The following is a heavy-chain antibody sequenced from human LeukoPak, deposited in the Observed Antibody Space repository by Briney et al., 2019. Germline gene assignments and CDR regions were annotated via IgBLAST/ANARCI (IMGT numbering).Heavy chain of an antibody. Sequence: GASVKVSCTASGYTFTSYGISWVRQAPGQGLEWMGWISAYNGNTNYAQKLQGRVTMTTDTSTSTAYMELRSLRSDDTAVYYCARSPKDFWSGYYAGGAFDIWGQGTMVTVSS. CDR2: ISAYNGNT. V-gene: IGHV1-18*01. J-gene: IGHJ3*02. CDR3: ARSPKDFWSGYYAGGAFDI. CDR1: GYTFTSYG. D-gene: IGHD3-3*01.